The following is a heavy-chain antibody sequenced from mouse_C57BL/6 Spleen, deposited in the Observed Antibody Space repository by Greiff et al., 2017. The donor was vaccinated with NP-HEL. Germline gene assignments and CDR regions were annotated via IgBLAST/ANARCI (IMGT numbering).Heavy chain of an antibody. CDR2: INPNYGTT. D-gene: IGHD1-1*01. J-gene: IGHJ1*03. V-gene: IGHV1-39*01. CDR3: ARGPYYYGSSPYWYFDV. Sequence: EVQRVESGPELVKPGASVKISCKASGYSFTDYNMNWVKQSNGKSLEWIGVINPNYGTTSYNQKFKGKATLTVDQSSSTAYMQLNSLTSEDSAVYYCARGPYYYGSSPYWYFDVWGTGTTVTVSS. CDR1: GYSFTDYN.